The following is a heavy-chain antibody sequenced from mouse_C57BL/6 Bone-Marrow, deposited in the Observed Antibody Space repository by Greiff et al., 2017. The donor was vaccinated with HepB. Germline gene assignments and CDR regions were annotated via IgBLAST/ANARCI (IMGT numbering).Heavy chain of an antibody. D-gene: IGHD6-1*01. V-gene: IGHV1-54*01. J-gene: IGHJ3*01. Sequence: VKLMESGAELVRPGTSVKVSCKASGYAFTNYLIEWVKQRPGQGLEWIGVINPGSGGTNYNEKFKGKATLTADKSSSTAYMQLSSLTSEDSAVYFCARSCSNHFAYWGQGTLVTVSA. CDR2: INPGSGGT. CDR1: GYAFTNYL. CDR3: ARSCSNHFAY.